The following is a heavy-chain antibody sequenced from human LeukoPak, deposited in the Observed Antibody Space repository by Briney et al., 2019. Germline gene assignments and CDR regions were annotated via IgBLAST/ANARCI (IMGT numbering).Heavy chain of an antibody. D-gene: IGHD3-10*01. CDR1: GFTFDDYA. CDR2: ISWNSGSI. J-gene: IGHJ4*02. Sequence: GGSLRLSCAASGFTFDDYAMHWVRQAPGKGLEWVSGISWNSGSIGYADSVKGRFTISRDNAKNSLYLQMNSLRAEDTALYYCAKDMGSIRGVAFDYWGQGTLVTVSS. V-gene: IGHV3-9*01. CDR3: AKDMGSIRGVAFDY.